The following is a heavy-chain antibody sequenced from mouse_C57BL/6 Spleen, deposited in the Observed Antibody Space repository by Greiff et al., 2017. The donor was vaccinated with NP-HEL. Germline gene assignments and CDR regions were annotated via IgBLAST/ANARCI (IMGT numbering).Heavy chain of an antibody. V-gene: IGHV14-1*01. CDR1: GFNIKDYY. J-gene: IGHJ2*01. CDR2: IDPEDGDT. CDR3: TTDDGYPLDY. D-gene: IGHD2-3*01. Sequence: VHVKQSGAELVRPGASVKLSCTASGFNIKDYYMHWVKQRPEQGLEWIGRIDPEDGDTEYAPKFQGKATMTAATSSNTAYLQLSSLTSEDTAVYYCTTDDGYPLDYWGQGTTLTVSS.